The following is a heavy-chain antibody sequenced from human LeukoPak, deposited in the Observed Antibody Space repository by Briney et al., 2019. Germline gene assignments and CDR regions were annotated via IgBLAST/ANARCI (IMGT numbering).Heavy chain of an antibody. CDR3: TTVQQWLAQALGY. CDR1: GFTFSNAW. J-gene: IGHJ4*02. D-gene: IGHD6-19*01. Sequence: GGSLRLSCAASGFTFSNAWMTWVRQAPGKGLEWVGHIKKKSDGGTTDYVAPVKGRFTISRDDSKDTLYLQMNSLKTEDTAVYYCTTVQQWLAQALGYWGQGTLVTVSS. V-gene: IGHV3-15*01. CDR2: IKKKSDGGTT.